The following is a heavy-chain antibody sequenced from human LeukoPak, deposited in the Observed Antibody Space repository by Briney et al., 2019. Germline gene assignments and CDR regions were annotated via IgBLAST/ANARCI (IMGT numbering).Heavy chain of an antibody. D-gene: IGHD5-18*01. Sequence: GASVKVSCKASGYTFTGYYMHWVRPAPGQGLEWMGWINPNSGGTNYAQKFQGRVTMTRDTSISTAYMELSRLRSDDTAVYYCASRGYSYGYYFDYWGQGTLVTVSS. CDR3: ASRGYSYGYYFDY. J-gene: IGHJ4*02. CDR1: GYTFTGYY. V-gene: IGHV1-2*02. CDR2: INPNSGGT.